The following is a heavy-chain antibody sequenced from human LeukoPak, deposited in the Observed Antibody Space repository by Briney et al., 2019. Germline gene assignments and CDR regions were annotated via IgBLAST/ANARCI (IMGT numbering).Heavy chain of an antibody. V-gene: IGHV3-7*03. CDR1: GFTFSSYW. CDR3: ARDLLLFSSSWPRDPYYYYYGMDV. Sequence: HPGGSLRLSCAASGFTFSSYWMNWARQAPGKGLEWVASINHNGNVNYYVDSVKGRFTISRDNAKNSLYLQMSNLRAEDTAVYYCARDLLLFSSSWPRDPYYYYYGMDVWGQGTTVTVSS. J-gene: IGHJ6*02. CDR2: INHNGNVN. D-gene: IGHD6-13*01.